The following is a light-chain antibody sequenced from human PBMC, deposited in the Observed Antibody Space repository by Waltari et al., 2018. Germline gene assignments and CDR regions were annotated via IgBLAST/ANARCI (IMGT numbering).Light chain of an antibody. CDR2: AAS. CDR3: QQYNEWPYT. Sequence: ETVMIQSLATLSVSPGERVTLSCRAIQSVCNNVALYRQTPGQAPRRRIYAASSKGNGVPGRFAGSGSGAEFTLTISSLQSEDFAVYYCQQYNEWPYTFGQGTNLEI. J-gene: IGKJ2*01. CDR1: QSVCNN. V-gene: IGKV3-15*01.